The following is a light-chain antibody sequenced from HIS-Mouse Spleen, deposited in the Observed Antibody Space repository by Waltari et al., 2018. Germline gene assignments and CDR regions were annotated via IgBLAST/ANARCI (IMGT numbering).Light chain of an antibody. Sequence: QSALTQPRSVSGSPGQSVTISCTGTSSDVGGFNYVSWYQQHPGKAPKLSIYDVSNRPSGVPDRFSGSKSGNTASLTISGLQADDEADYYCCSYAGSYTGVFGTGTKVTVL. CDR3: CSYAGSYTGV. CDR2: DVS. V-gene: IGLV2-11*01. J-gene: IGLJ1*01. CDR1: SSDVGGFNY.